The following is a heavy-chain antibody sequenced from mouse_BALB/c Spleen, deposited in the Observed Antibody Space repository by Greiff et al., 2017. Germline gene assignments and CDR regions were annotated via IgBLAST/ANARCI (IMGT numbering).Heavy chain of an antibody. V-gene: IGHV3-6*02. CDR1: GYSITSGYY. D-gene: IGHD2-1*01. J-gene: IGHJ4*01. CDR3: ATGDGVRQYYYAMDY. CDR2: ISYDGSN. Sequence: EVKLQESGPGLVKPSQSLSLTCSVTGYSITSGYYWNWIRQFPGNKLEWMGYISYDGSNNYNPSLKNRISITRDTSKNQFFLKLNSVTTEDTATYYCATGDGVRQYYYAMDYWGQGTSVTVSS.